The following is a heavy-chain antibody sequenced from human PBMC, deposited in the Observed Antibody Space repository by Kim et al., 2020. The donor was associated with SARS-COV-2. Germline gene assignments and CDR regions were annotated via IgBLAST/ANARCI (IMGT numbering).Heavy chain of an antibody. D-gene: IGHD4-17*01. Sequence: GGSLRLSCAASGFTFSSYAMSWVRQAPGKGLEWVSAISGSGGSTYYADSVKGRFTISRDNSKNTLYLQMNSLRAEDTAVYYCAKDDYGDYYPGNYFDYWGQGTLVTVSS. J-gene: IGHJ4*02. CDR3: AKDDYGDYYPGNYFDY. CDR1: GFTFSSYA. CDR2: ISGSGGST. V-gene: IGHV3-23*01.